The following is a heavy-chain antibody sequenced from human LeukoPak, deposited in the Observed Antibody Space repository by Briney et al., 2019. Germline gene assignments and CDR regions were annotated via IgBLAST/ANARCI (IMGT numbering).Heavy chain of an antibody. CDR3: ARERYSRADFDY. J-gene: IGHJ4*02. CDR1: GFTFSSYS. D-gene: IGHD1-1*01. Sequence: KAGGSLRLSCAASGFTFSSYSMNWVRQAPGKGLEWVSSISSSYIYYADSVKGRFTISRDNAKNSLYLQMNSLRAEDTAVYYCARERYSRADFDYWGQGTLVTVSS. CDR2: ISSSYI. V-gene: IGHV3-21*01.